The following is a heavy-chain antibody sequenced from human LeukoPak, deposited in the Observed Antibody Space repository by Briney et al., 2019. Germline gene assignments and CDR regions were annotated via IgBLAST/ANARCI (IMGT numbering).Heavy chain of an antibody. V-gene: IGHV3-48*03. CDR1: GFTFSSYE. Sequence: GGSLRLSCAASGFTFSSYEMNWVRQAPGKGLEWVSYISSSGSTIYYADSVKGRFTISRDNSKNTLYLQMNSLRAEDTAVYYCAKDLRSYYAFDIWGQGTMVTVSS. CDR3: AKDLRSYYAFDI. D-gene: IGHD1-26*01. J-gene: IGHJ3*02. CDR2: ISSSGSTI.